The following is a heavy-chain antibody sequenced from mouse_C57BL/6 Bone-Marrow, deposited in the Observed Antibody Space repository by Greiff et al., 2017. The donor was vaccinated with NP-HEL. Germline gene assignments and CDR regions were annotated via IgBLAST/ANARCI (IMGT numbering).Heavy chain of an antibody. CDR2: ISYDGSN. CDR1: GYSITSGYY. V-gene: IGHV3-6*01. D-gene: IGHD1-1*01. J-gene: IGHJ2*01. Sequence: EVQLQESGPGLVKPSQSLSLTCSVTGYSITSGYYWNWIRQFPGNKLEWMGYISYDGSNNYNPSLKNRISITRDTSKNQFFLKLNSVTTEDTATYYCARIPSYYGSSYFDYWGQGTTLTVSS. CDR3: ARIPSYYGSSYFDY.